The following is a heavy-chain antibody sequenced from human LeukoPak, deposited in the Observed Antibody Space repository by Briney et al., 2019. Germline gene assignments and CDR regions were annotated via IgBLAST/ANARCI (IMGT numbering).Heavy chain of an antibody. D-gene: IGHD2-21*02. CDR2: ISAYNGNT. J-gene: IGHJ4*02. CDR1: GYTFTSYG. CDR3: ARDYAYCGGDCYLGY. Sequence: ASVKVSCKASGYTFTSYGISWVRQAPGQGLEWMGWISAYNGNTNCAQKLQGRVTMTTDTSTSTAYMELRSLRSDDTAVYYCARDYAYCGGDCYLGYWGQGTLVTVSS. V-gene: IGHV1-18*01.